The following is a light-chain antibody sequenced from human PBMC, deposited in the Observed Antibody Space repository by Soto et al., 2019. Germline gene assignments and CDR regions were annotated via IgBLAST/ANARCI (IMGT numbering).Light chain of an antibody. CDR1: ETINKN. Sequence: IQMTQSPSSLSASVGDRVTITCRASETINKNLNWYEQKPGQAPNLLIYSASDFQSGVPSRFSGSGSGTEFTLTISGLQPEDFATYYCQQSFRTPYTFGQGTDLEI. CDR2: SAS. CDR3: QQSFRTPYT. V-gene: IGKV1-39*01. J-gene: IGKJ2*01.